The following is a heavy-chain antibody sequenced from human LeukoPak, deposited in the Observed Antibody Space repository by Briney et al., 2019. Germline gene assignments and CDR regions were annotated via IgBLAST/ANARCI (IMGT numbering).Heavy chain of an antibody. CDR2: IYYSGST. V-gene: IGHV4-39*01. D-gene: IGHD6-13*01. CDR1: GGSISSSNFY. Sequence: SETLSLTCTVSGGSISSSNFYWGWIRQPPGKGLEWIGSIYYSGSTYYNPSLKSRVSISVDTSKNQFSLKLSSVTAADTAVYYCARNYQQLVSLDYWGQGTLVTVSS. CDR3: ARNYQQLVSLDY. J-gene: IGHJ4*02.